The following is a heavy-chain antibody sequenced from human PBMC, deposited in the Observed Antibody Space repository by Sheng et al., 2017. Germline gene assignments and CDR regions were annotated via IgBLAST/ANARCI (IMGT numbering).Heavy chain of an antibody. CDR2: ISSSGSTI. D-gene: IGHD3-3*01. CDR3: AREAFWSGYYPNNWFDP. Sequence: EVQLVESGGGLVQPGGSLRLSCAASGFTFSSYEMNWVRQAPGKGLEWVSYISSSGSTIYYADSVKGRFTISRDNAKNSLYLQMNSLRAEDTAVYYCAREAFWSGYYPNNWFDPWGQGTLVTVSS. V-gene: IGHV3-48*03. J-gene: IGHJ5*02. CDR1: GFTFSSYE.